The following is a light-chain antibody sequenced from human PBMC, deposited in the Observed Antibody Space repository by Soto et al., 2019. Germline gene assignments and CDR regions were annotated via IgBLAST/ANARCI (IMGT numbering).Light chain of an antibody. CDR3: QQRSNWHPYT. CDR1: QSVSSY. Sequence: EIVLTQSPATLSLSPGERATLSCRASQSVSSYLAWYQQKPGQAPRRLIYDTSNRATGIPARFSGSGYGTDFTLTISSLETKDFAVYYCQQRSNWHPYTFGQGTKLEIK. CDR2: DTS. J-gene: IGKJ2*01. V-gene: IGKV3-11*01.